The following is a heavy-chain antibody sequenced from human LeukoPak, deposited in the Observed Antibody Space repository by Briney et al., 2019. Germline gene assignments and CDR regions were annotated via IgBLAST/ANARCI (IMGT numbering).Heavy chain of an antibody. V-gene: IGHV3-48*01. D-gene: IGHD1-7*01. CDR3: ARSSRELGGYAPWELMPPFDY. J-gene: IGHJ4*02. CDR1: GLTFSSYG. CDR2: ISSSSTI. Sequence: GGSLRLSCAASGLTFSSYGMTWVRQAPGKGPEWVSYISSSSTIYYADSVKGRFTISRGNAKNSLYLQMNSLRAEDTAVYYCARSSRELGGYAPWELMPPFDYWGQGTLVTVSS.